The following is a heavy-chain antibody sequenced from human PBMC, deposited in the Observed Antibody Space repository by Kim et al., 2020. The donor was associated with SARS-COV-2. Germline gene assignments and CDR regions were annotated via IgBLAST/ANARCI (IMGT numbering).Heavy chain of an antibody. D-gene: IGHD3-16*01. J-gene: IGHJ4*02. Sequence: GGSLRLSCAASGLTFNNYGMHWVRQAPGKGLEWVAVIWYDGSHKSYADSVTGRFTISRDNSKNTLYLQMNSLRAEDTAVYYCARDEGLGNSHQTPLLYWGQGTLVTVSS. CDR2: IWYDGSHK. CDR1: GLTFNNYG. V-gene: IGHV3-33*01. CDR3: ARDEGLGNSHQTPLLY.